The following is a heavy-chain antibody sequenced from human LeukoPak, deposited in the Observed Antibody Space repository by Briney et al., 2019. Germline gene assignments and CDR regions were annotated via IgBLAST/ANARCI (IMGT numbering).Heavy chain of an antibody. CDR3: TRVGYIDEGIDY. J-gene: IGHJ4*02. Sequence: GGSLRLSCAASGFTVSSNYMSWVRQAPGKGLEWVSVIYSGGSTYYADSVKGRFTISRDNAKNSLYLQMNSLRAEDTAIYYCTRVGYIDEGIDYWGQGTLVTVSS. CDR2: IYSGGST. CDR1: GFTVSSNY. V-gene: IGHV3-53*01. D-gene: IGHD5-24*01.